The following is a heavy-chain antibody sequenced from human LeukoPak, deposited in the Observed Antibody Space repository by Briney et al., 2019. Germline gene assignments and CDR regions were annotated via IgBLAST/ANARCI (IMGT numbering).Heavy chain of an antibody. D-gene: IGHD2-15*01. CDR3: ARATGYCSGGSCYSEPGAFDI. V-gene: IGHV4-59*01. Sequence: SETLSLTCTVSGGSISSYYWSWIRQPPGKGLEWIGYIYYSGSTNYNPSLKSRVTISVDTSKNQFSLKLGSVTAADTAVYYCARATGYCSGGSCYSEPGAFDIWGQGTMVTVSS. CDR2: IYYSGST. J-gene: IGHJ3*02. CDR1: GGSISSYY.